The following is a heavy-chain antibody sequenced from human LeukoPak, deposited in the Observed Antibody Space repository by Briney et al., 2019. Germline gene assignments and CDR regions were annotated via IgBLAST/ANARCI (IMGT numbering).Heavy chain of an antibody. Sequence: GGSLSLPCGACVFSYSLYGMRCARQAAGWGLEWVASLKQTAREKYYIDCEKGRFTISRANAENSLYRKVKSLRAEDTAVYYGARVGADNSVYRQLDYWSEGTLVTVSS. V-gene: IGHV3-7*01. D-gene: IGHD3-22*01. CDR3: ARVGADNSVYRQLDY. CDR1: VFSYSLYG. J-gene: IGHJ4*02. CDR2: LKQTAREK.